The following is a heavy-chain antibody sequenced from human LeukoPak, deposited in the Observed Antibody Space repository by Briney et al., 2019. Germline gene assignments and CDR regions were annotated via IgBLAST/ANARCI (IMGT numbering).Heavy chain of an antibody. CDR1: GFTFSSYG. Sequence: GGSLRLSCVASGFTFSSYGMHWVRQAPGKGLEWVAVISYDGSNKYYADSVKGRFTISRDNSKNTLYLQMNSLRAEDTAVYYCAKDGVTGFFDYWGQGTLVTVSS. D-gene: IGHD7-27*01. CDR3: AKDGVTGFFDY. V-gene: IGHV3-30*18. CDR2: ISYDGSNK. J-gene: IGHJ4*02.